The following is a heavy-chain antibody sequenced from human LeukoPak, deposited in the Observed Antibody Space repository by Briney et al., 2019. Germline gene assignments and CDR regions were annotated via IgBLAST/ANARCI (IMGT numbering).Heavy chain of an antibody. J-gene: IGHJ4*02. V-gene: IGHV3-48*02. Sequence: TGGSLRLSCAASGFTFSTYSMNWVRQAPGKGLEWLSYISSSSDRILYADSVKGRFTISRDNAKNSLYLQMTSLRDEDTAVYYCARGMYYYDSSGYPASRGPIDYWGQGTLVTVSS. D-gene: IGHD3-22*01. CDR2: ISSSSDRI. CDR1: GFTFSTYS. CDR3: ARGMYYYDSSGYPASRGPIDY.